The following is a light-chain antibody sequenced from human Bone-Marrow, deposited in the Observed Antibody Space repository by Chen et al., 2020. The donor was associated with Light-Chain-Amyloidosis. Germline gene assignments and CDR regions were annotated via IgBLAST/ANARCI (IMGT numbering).Light chain of an antibody. CDR3: MQGTHWRS. CDR1: QSLVYSDGNTY. V-gene: IGKV2-30*01. J-gene: IGKJ2*01. CDR2: RVS. Sequence: DAVLTQSPLSLPVTLGQPASISCRSSQSLVYSDGNTYLTWFQQRPGQSPRRLIYRVSNRDSGVPDRCSGSGSGTDFTLKISRVEAEDVGIYYCMQGTHWRSFGQGTQLQIK.